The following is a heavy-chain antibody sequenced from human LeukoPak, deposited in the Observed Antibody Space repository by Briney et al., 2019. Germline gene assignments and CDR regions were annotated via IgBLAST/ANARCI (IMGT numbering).Heavy chain of an antibody. J-gene: IGHJ4*02. V-gene: IGHV1-46*01. CDR1: RYTFTSYY. Sequence: ASVKVSCKTSRYTFTSYYMNWVRQAPGQGLEWMGMINPSGGSTSYAQKFQGRVTMTRDTSTSTVYMELNSLTSEDTALYYCARDRSPSARYFNYWGREPWSPSPQ. CDR3: ARDRSPSARYFNY. D-gene: IGHD2-15*01. CDR2: INPSGGST.